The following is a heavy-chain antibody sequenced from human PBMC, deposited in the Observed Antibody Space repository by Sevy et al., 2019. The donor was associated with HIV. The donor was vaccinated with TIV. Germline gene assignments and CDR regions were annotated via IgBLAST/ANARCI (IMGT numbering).Heavy chain of an antibody. CDR1: GGSISSDTFY. D-gene: IGHD1-26*01. V-gene: IGHV4-39*01. J-gene: IGHJ4*02. CDR2: VYYSGST. Sequence: SETLSLTCSVSGGSISSDTFYWAWIRQPPGKGLEWLGSVYYSGSTYYNPSLKSRVTISGDTSTNKFSLKLSAVTAADTAVYYCARHSAHSGTYQKFYFDFWGQGTLVTVSS. CDR3: ARHSAHSGTYQKFYFDF.